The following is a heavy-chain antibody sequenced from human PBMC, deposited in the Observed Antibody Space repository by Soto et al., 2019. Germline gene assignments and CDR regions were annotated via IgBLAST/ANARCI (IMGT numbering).Heavy chain of an antibody. J-gene: IGHJ5*02. Sequence: QVQLVQSGAEVKKPGASVKVSCKASGYTFTSYDINWVRQATGQGLEWMGWMNPNSGNTGYAQKFQGRVTMTRNTSISTAYMELSSQRSEDTAVYYCARGQGYCSSTSCYYNWFDPWGQGTLVTVFS. V-gene: IGHV1-8*01. CDR1: GYTFTSYD. CDR3: ARGQGYCSSTSCYYNWFDP. D-gene: IGHD2-2*01. CDR2: MNPNSGNT.